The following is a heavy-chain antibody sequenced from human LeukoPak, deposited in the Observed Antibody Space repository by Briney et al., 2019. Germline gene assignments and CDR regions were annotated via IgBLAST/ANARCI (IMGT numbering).Heavy chain of an antibody. CDR2: ISSSSSYI. CDR1: GFTFSSYS. Sequence: PGGSLRLSCAASGFTFSSYSMNWVRQAPGKGLEWVSSISSSSSYIYYADSVKGRFTISRDNAKNSLYLQMNSLRAEDTAVYYCARDSPEYYDILTGHPINPSSFDYWGQGTLVTVSS. D-gene: IGHD3-9*01. V-gene: IGHV3-21*01. J-gene: IGHJ4*02. CDR3: ARDSPEYYDILTGHPINPSSFDY.